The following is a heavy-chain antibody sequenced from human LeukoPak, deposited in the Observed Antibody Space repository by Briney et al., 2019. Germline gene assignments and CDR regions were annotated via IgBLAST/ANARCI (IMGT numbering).Heavy chain of an antibody. J-gene: IGHJ2*01. Sequence: ASVKVSCKVSGYTLTELSMHWVRQAPGKGLEWMGGFDPEDGETIYAQKFQGRVTMTEDTSTDTAYMELSSLRSEDTAVYYCATGSGSGILRIAHRYFDLWGRGTLVTVSS. D-gene: IGHD3-10*01. CDR3: ATGSGSGILRIAHRYFDL. V-gene: IGHV1-24*01. CDR2: FDPEDGET. CDR1: GYTLTELS.